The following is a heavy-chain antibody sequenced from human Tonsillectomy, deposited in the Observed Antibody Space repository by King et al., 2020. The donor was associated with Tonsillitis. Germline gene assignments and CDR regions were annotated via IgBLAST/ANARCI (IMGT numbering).Heavy chain of an antibody. CDR2: ISPNSGGT. Sequence: QLVQSGAEVKKPGASVKVSCKASGYTFTGPYIHWVRQAPGQGLEWMGGISPNSGGTNYAQKVQGRVTMTRDTSISTADMELSGLRSDDTAVYYCAKERYGGGYNYGTLDHWGQGTLVTDPS. J-gene: IGHJ5*02. V-gene: IGHV1-2*02. D-gene: IGHD5-18*01. CDR1: GYTFTGPY. CDR3: AKERYGGGYNYGTLDH.